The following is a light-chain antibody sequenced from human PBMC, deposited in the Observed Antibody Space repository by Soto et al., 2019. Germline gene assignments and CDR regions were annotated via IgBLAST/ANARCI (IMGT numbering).Light chain of an antibody. CDR3: CSYAGSYIGYV. CDR2: DVS. J-gene: IGLJ1*01. CDR1: SSDVGDYNH. V-gene: IGLV2-11*01. Sequence: QSVLTQPRSVSGSPGQSVTISCTGTSSDVGDYNHVSWYQHQPGKAPKLMIYDVSKRPSGVPDRFSGSKSGNTASLTISGLQAEDEADYYCCSYAGSYIGYVFGTGTKVTVL.